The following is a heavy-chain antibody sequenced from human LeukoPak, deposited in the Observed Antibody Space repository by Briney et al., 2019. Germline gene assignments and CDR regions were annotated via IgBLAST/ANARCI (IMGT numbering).Heavy chain of an antibody. CDR2: ISAYNGNT. J-gene: IGHJ6*04. CDR1: GYTFTSYG. Sequence: ASVKVSCKASGYTFTSYGISWVRQAPGQGLEWTGWISAYNGNTNYAQKLQGRVTMTTDTSTSTAYMELRSLRSDDTAVYYCARGGGTGRDYYYYGMDVWGKGTTVTVSS. V-gene: IGHV1-18*04. CDR3: ARGGGTGRDYYYYGMDV. D-gene: IGHD3/OR15-3a*01.